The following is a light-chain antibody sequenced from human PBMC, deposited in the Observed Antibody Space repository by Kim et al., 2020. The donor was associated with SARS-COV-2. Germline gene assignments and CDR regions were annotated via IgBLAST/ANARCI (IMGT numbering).Light chain of an antibody. J-gene: IGLJ3*02. V-gene: IGLV3-1*01. Sequence: SVSLGQTASITCSGDELANKFVCWYQQKAGQSPVLVIYQDEKRPSGIPERFSGSTSGNTATLIISETQVMDEADYYCQVWDSSAEVFGGGTQLTVL. CDR2: QDE. CDR3: QVWDSSAEV. CDR1: ELANKF.